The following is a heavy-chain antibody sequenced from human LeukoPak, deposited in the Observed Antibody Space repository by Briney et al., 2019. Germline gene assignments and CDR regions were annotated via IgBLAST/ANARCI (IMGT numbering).Heavy chain of an antibody. J-gene: IGHJ4*02. V-gene: IGHV3-21*01. Sequence: GGSLRLSCAASGFTFSSYSMNWVRQAPGKGLEWVSSISISSSYIYYADSVKGRFTISRDNAKNSLYLQMNSLRAEDTAVYYCARDRRSDNYFDYWGQGTLVTVSS. CDR2: ISISSSYI. CDR3: ARDRRSDNYFDY. CDR1: GFTFSSYS.